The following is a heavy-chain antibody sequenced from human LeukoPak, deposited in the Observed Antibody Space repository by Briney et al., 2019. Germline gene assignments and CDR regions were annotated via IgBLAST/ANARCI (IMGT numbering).Heavy chain of an antibody. CDR2: ISAYNGNT. V-gene: IGHV1-18*01. CDR1: GYTFTSYG. CDR3: ARDEGYYGAPLFDY. D-gene: IGHD4/OR15-4a*01. Sequence: SVKVSCKASGYTFTSYGISWVRQAPGQGLEWMGWISAYNGNTTYAQKLQGRVTMTTDTSTSTVYMELRSLRSDDTAVYYCARDEGYYGAPLFDYWGQGALVTVSS. J-gene: IGHJ4*02.